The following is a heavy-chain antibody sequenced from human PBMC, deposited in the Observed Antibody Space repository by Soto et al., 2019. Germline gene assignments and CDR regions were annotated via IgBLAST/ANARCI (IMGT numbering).Heavy chain of an antibody. CDR3: ARVFGYDFWSGYLGSYYYYGMDV. J-gene: IGHJ6*02. CDR2: MNPNSGNT. D-gene: IGHD3-3*01. V-gene: IGHV1-8*01. Sequence: QVQLVQSGAEVKKPGASVKVSCKASGYTFTSYDINWVRQATGQGLEWMGWMNPNSGNTGYAQKFQGRVTMTRNTSISTAYMELSSLRSEDTAVYYCARVFGYDFWSGYLGSYYYYGMDVWGQGTTVTVSS. CDR1: GYTFTSYD.